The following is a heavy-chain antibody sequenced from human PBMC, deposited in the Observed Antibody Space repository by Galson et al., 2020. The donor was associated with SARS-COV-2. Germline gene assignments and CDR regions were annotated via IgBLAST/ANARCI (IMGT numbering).Heavy chain of an antibody. D-gene: IGHD2-8*01. CDR3: ARLIHYYYYYLDV. CDR1: CGSISSGGYS. J-gene: IGHJ6*03. V-gene: IGHV4-31*03. CDR2: IYYSGST. Sequence: SETLSLTCTVSCGSISSGGYSWSWIRQHPGKGLEWIGYIYYSGSTYYNPSLKSRVTISVDTSKDQFSLKLSSVTASDTAVYYCARLIHYYYYYLDVWRKATTDGVPS.